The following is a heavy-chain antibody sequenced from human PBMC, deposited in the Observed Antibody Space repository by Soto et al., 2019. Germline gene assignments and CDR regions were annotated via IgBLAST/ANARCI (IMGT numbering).Heavy chain of an antibody. D-gene: IGHD3-16*01. Sequence: GGSLRLSCAASGFTFRNYWMHWVRQAPGKGLVWVSRVNSDGDTTYYADSVKGRFTISRDNAKNTLHLQMSSLGAEDTAVYYCASNYAYAEGYYFYGIDVWGQGTTVTVSS. V-gene: IGHV3-74*01. J-gene: IGHJ6*02. CDR1: GFTFRNYW. CDR3: ASNYAYAEGYYFYGIDV. CDR2: VNSDGDTT.